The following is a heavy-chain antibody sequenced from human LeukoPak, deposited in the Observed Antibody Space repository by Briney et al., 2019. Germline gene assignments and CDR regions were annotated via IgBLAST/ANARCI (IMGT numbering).Heavy chain of an antibody. CDR1: GFTFSSYA. CDR3: ARVGGSLDYFQH. Sequence: PGGSLRLSCAASGFTFSSYAMHWVRQAPGKGLEWVAVISYDGSNKYYADSVKGRFTISRDNSKNTLYLQMNSLSAEDTPVYYCARVGGSLDYFQHWGQGTLVTVSS. V-gene: IGHV3-30-3*01. D-gene: IGHD2-15*01. CDR2: ISYDGSNK. J-gene: IGHJ1*01.